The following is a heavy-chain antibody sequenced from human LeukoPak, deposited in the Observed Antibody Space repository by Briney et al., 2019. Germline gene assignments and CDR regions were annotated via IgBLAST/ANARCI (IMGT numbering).Heavy chain of an antibody. V-gene: IGHV1-8*01. D-gene: IGHD3-3*01. CDR2: MNLNSGNT. CDR1: GYTFTSYD. CDR3: ASITIFGVVIIN. Sequence: ASVTVSCKASGYTFTSYDINWVRQAPGQGLEWMGWMNLNSGNTGYAQKFQGRVTMTRNTSISTAYMELSSLRSEDTAVYYCASITIFGVVIINWGQGTLVTVSS. J-gene: IGHJ4*02.